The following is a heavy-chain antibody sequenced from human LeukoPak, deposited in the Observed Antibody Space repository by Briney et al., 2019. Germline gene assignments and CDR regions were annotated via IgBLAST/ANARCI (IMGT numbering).Heavy chain of an antibody. V-gene: IGHV1-18*01. J-gene: IGHJ4*02. D-gene: IGHD3-3*01. CDR3: ARGPRPLSAWPFDY. Sequence: ASVEVSCKASGYTFNSYGMSWLRQAPGQGLEWMGWISAYNGNTNYAQKLQGRVTMTTDTSTSTAYMELRSLRSDDTAVYYCARGPRPLSAWPFDYWGQGTLVTVSS. CDR1: GYTFNSYG. CDR2: ISAYNGNT.